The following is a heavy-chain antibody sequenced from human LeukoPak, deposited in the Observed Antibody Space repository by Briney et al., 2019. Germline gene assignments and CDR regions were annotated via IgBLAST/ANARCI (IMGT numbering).Heavy chain of an antibody. D-gene: IGHD3-10*01. J-gene: IGHJ4*02. CDR2: IYYSGST. CDR3: ARDYGSGSPSFGY. Sequence: PSETLSLTCTVSGGSISSSSYYWGWIRQPPGKGLEWIGSIYYSGSTYYNPSLKSRVTISVDTSKNQFSLKLSSVTAADTAVYYCARDYGSGSPSFGYWGQGTLVTVSP. V-gene: IGHV4-39*07. CDR1: GGSISSSSYY.